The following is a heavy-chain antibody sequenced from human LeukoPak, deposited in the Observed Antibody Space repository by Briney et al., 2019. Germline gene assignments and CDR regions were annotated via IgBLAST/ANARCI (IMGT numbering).Heavy chain of an antibody. CDR2: ISSSSSTI. CDR3: ARDPLGIQS. Sequence: PGGSLRLSCAASGFTFSSYSMNWVRQAPGKGLEWVSYISSSSSTICYADSVKGRFTISRDNAKNSLYLQMNSLRAEDTAVYYCARDPLGIQSWGQGTLVTVSS. D-gene: IGHD3-16*01. CDR1: GFTFSSYS. J-gene: IGHJ4*02. V-gene: IGHV3-48*04.